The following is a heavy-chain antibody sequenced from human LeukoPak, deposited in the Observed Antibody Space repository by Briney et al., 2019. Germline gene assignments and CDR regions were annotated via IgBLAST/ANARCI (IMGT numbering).Heavy chain of an antibody. CDR1: GYTFTRYY. CDR3: ARDQAYCGGDCYSIAEYFQH. J-gene: IGHJ1*01. CDR2: INPNSGGT. V-gene: IGHV1-2*02. Sequence: GASVKVSCKASGYTFTRYYMHWVRQAPGQGLEWMGWINPNSGGTNYAQKFQARVTMTRDTSISTAYMELSRLRSDDTAVYYCARDQAYCGGDCYSIAEYFQHWGQGTLVTVSS. D-gene: IGHD2-21*02.